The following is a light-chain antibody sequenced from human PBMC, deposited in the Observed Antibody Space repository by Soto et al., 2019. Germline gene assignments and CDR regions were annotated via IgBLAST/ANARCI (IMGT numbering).Light chain of an antibody. J-gene: IGKJ3*01. Sequence: EIVLTQSPGTLSLSPGERATISCRASQSVSSSYLTWYQQKPGQAPRLLIYGASGRATGIPDRFSGSGSGTDFTLTISRLEPEDFAVYYCQQYGYSLFTFGPGTKVDIK. CDR2: GAS. V-gene: IGKV3-20*01. CDR1: QSVSSSY. CDR3: QQYGYSLFT.